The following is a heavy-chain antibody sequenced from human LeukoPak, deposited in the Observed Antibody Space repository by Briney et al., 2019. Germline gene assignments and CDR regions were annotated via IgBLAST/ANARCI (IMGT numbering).Heavy chain of an antibody. CDR2: IWYGGSNK. Sequence: GRSLRLSCAASGFTFSSYGMHWVRQAPGKGLEWVAVIWYGGSNKYYADSVKGRFTISRDNSKNTLYLQMNSLRAEDTAVYYCARDQRALGYSYGFDYWGQGTLVTVSS. D-gene: IGHD5-18*01. J-gene: IGHJ4*02. CDR1: GFTFSSYG. V-gene: IGHV3-33*01. CDR3: ARDQRALGYSYGFDY.